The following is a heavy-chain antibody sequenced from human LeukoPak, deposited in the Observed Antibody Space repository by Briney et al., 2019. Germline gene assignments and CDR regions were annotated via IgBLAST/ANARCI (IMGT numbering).Heavy chain of an antibody. Sequence: GASVRASCKASGYTFNMYDINWVRQTTGQGLEWMGWVSPTSGNTHYAQNFQGRVTMTWNSSITTAYMELSSLRSEDTAVFYCARVLARGRGALKERLLYNNVYYDMDVWGQGTTVTVSS. V-gene: IGHV1-8*01. J-gene: IGHJ6*02. D-gene: IGHD1-26*01. CDR1: GYTFNMYD. CDR2: VSPTSGNT. CDR3: ARVLARGRGALKERLLYNNVYYDMDV.